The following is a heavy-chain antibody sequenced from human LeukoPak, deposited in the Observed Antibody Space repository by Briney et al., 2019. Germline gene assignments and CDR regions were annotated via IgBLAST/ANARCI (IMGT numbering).Heavy chain of an antibody. Sequence: GGSLRLSCAASGFTFSSYWMSWVRQAPGKGLEWVANIKQDGSEKYYVDSVKGRLTISRDNAKNSLYLQMNSLRAEDTAVYYCGRGYGVTIFGVVIHWGQGTLVTVSS. CDR2: IKQDGSEK. D-gene: IGHD3-3*01. CDR3: GRGYGVTIFGVVIH. V-gene: IGHV3-7*01. CDR1: GFTFSSYW. J-gene: IGHJ4*02.